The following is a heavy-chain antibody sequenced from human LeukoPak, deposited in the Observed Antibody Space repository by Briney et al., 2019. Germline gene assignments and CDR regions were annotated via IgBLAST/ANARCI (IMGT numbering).Heavy chain of an antibody. V-gene: IGHV4-39*07. D-gene: IGHD1-26*01. CDR1: GGSISSSSYY. Sequence: SETLSLTCTVSGGSISSSSYYWGWIRQPPGKGLEWIGSIYYSGSTYYNPSLKSRVTISVDTSKNQFSLKLSSVTAADTAVYYCARDPGGGSPHSAFDIRGQGTMVTVSS. CDR2: IYYSGST. CDR3: ARDPGGGSPHSAFDI. J-gene: IGHJ3*02.